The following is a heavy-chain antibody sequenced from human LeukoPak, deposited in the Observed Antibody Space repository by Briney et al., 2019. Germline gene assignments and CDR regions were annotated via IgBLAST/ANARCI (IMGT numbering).Heavy chain of an antibody. Sequence: ASVKVSCKASVYTFTAYYMHGVRHAPGQGLEWMGWIDSKNGDTKYAQKFQSRLNITRDTSIGIAYLELRSLISDDTAVYYWPSAAYWIAVRWAVQRVASWGQGTPVTVSS. CDR1: VYTFTAYY. J-gene: IGHJ4*02. V-gene: IGHV1-2*02. CDR2: IDSKNGDT. CDR3: PSAAYWIAVRWAVQRVAS. D-gene: IGHD2-21*01.